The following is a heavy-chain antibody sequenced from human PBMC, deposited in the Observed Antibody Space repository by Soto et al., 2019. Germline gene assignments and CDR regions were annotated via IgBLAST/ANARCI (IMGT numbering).Heavy chain of an antibody. Sequence: QVQLQESGPGLVKPSQTLSLTCIVSGGSISSGDYYWSWIRQPPGKGLEWIGYIYYSGSTYYNPSHKGRVNIPVATSKNQSSLKVTSVTAADTAVYYCARSVDRSGSHFEYWGQGTLVTVSS. CDR3: ARSVDRSGSHFEY. D-gene: IGHD1-26*01. V-gene: IGHV4-30-4*01. CDR2: IYYSGST. J-gene: IGHJ4*02. CDR1: GGSISSGDYY.